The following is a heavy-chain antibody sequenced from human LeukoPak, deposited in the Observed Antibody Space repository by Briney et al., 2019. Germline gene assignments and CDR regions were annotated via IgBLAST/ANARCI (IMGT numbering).Heavy chain of an antibody. CDR3: AKDPLAYCGGDCSY. V-gene: IGHV3-23*01. CDR1: GFTFSSYA. Sequence: PGGSLRLSCAASGFTFSSYAMSWVRQAPGKGLEWVSAISGSGGSTYYADSVKGRFTISRDNSKNTLYLQMNSLRAEDTAVYYCAKDPLAYCGGDCSYWGQGTLVTVSS. D-gene: IGHD2-21*02. CDR2: ISGSGGST. J-gene: IGHJ4*02.